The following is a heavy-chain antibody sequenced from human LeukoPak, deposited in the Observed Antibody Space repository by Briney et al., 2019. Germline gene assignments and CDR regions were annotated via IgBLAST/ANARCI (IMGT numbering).Heavy chain of an antibody. Sequence: ASVKVSCKASGYTFTSYGISWVRQAPGQGLEWMGWISAYNGNTNYAQKVQGRVTMTTDTSTNTAYMELRSLGSDDTAVYYCARDFGYYGSGRYFEYWGQGTLVTVSS. CDR2: ISAYNGNT. CDR1: GYTFTSYG. V-gene: IGHV1-18*01. J-gene: IGHJ4*02. D-gene: IGHD3-10*01. CDR3: ARDFGYYGSGRYFEY.